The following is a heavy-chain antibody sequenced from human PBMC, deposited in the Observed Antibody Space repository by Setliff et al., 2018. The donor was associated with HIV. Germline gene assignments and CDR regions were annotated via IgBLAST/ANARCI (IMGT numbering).Heavy chain of an antibody. J-gene: IGHJ4*02. D-gene: IGHD1-26*01. CDR1: GFTFTSYA. Sequence: PGGSLRLSCAASGFTFTSYAMNWVRQAPGKGLEWVSSISGSGSTTYYADSVKGRLTISRDNSQNALYLHMNSLRAEDTAVYYCAKDLTYGGSYGIGFWGQGTLVTVSS. CDR2: ISGSGSTT. CDR3: AKDLTYGGSYGIGF. V-gene: IGHV3-23*01.